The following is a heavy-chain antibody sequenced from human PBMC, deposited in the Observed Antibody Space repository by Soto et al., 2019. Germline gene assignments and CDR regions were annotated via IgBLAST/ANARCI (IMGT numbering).Heavy chain of an antibody. CDR3: ARGQPGYCSSTSCYAGVLKWDI. J-gene: IGHJ3*02. V-gene: IGHV1-8*01. CDR2: MNPNSGNT. Sequence: QVQLVQSGAEVKKPGASVKVSCKASGYTFTSYDINWVRQATGQGLEWMGWMNPNSGNTGYAQKFKGRVTMTRNTSISTAYMELSSLRSEDTAVYYCARGQPGYCSSTSCYAGVLKWDIWGQGTMVTVSS. D-gene: IGHD2-2*01. CDR1: GYTFTSYD.